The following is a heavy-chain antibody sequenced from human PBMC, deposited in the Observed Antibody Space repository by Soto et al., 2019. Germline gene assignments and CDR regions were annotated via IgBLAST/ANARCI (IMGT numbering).Heavy chain of an antibody. Sequence: ETLSLTCIVSGVSITNYYWSWIRQPAGKGLEWIGRIYSSGRTNYNPSLKSRVTISADTSKNQFSLKLSSLTAANTAVYYCARDVSPVVFDIWGQGXMVTVSS. CDR2: IYSSGRT. CDR1: GVSITNYY. V-gene: IGHV4-4*07. D-gene: IGHD3-16*02. J-gene: IGHJ3*02. CDR3: ARDVSPVVFDI.